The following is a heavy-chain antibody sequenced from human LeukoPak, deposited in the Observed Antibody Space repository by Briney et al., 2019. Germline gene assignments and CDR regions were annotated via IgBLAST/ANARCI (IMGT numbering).Heavy chain of an antibody. V-gene: IGHV1-18*01. CDR2: ISAYNGNT. Sequence: GASVKVSCKASGYTFTSYGISWVRQAPGQGLEWMGWISAYNGNTNYAQKLQGRVTMTTDTSTSTAYMELRSLRSDDTAVYYCARVIPVDFWSGYYSSNWFDPWGQGTLVTVSS. CDR1: GYTFTSYG. CDR3: ARVIPVDFWSGYYSSNWFDP. J-gene: IGHJ5*02. D-gene: IGHD3-3*01.